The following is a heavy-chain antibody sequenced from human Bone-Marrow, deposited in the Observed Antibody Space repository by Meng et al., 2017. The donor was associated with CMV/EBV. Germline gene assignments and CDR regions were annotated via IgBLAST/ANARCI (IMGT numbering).Heavy chain of an antibody. CDR1: GYTFTSYD. J-gene: IGHJ6*02. D-gene: IGHD3-3*01. CDR3: AKTVSPYYDFWSGYYPYYYYGMDV. CDR2: MNPNSGNT. Sequence: ASVKVSCKASGYTFTSYDINWVRQATGQGLEWMGRMNPNSGNTGYAQKFQGRVTITRNTSISTAYMELSSLRSEDTAVYYCAKTVSPYYDFWSGYYPYYYYGMDVWGQGTTVTVSS. V-gene: IGHV1-8*01.